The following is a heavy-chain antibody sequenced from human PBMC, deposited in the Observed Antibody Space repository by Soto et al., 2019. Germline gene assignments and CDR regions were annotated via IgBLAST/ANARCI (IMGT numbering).Heavy chain of an antibody. J-gene: IGHJ6*02. Sequence: GGSLRLSCATSGFTFNTYPMTWVRQAPGKGLEWVSSISSTAGRTSSYADSVKGRFAISRDFSDNTVHLQMNNLRVDDTAVYFCAKGVLSFHYGMEVWGQGTTVTVYS. V-gene: IGHV3-23*01. CDR2: ISSTAGRTS. CDR3: AKGVLSFHYGMEV. CDR1: GFTFNTYP. D-gene: IGHD3-10*01.